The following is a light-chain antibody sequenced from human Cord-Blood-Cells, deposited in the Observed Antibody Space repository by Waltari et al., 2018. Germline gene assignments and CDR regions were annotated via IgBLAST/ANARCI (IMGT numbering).Light chain of an antibody. Sequence: DIQMTQSPSTLSASVGDRVTITCRASQSISSWLAWYQQKPGKAPKLLIYDASRLESGVPSRFSGSGSGTEFTLTISSLHPDDFATYYCQQYNSYSRTFGPGTKVDIK. CDR1: QSISSW. CDR2: DAS. CDR3: QQYNSYSRT. V-gene: IGKV1-5*01. J-gene: IGKJ3*01.